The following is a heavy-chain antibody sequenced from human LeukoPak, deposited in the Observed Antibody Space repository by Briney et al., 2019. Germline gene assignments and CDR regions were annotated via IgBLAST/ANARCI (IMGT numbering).Heavy chain of an antibody. CDR2: ISSSSSTI. Sequence: PGGSLRLSCAASGFTVSANYLTWVRQAPGKGLEWVSSISSSSSTIYYADSVKGRFTISRDNAKNSLYLQMNSLRAEDTAVYYCAREKIFSGTKGGDAFDIWGQGTMVTVSS. D-gene: IGHD3-10*02. V-gene: IGHV3-69-1*01. J-gene: IGHJ3*02. CDR1: GFTVSANY. CDR3: AREKIFSGTKGGDAFDI.